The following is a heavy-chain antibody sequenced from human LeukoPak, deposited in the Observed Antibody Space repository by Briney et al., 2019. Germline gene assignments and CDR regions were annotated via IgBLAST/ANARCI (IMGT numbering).Heavy chain of an antibody. CDR3: ARVGYCSGGSCSPRYFDY. Sequence: KPGGSLRLSCAASGFTFSDYYMSWIRQAPGKGLEWVSYISSSSSYTNYADSVKGRFTISRDDAKNSLYLQMNSLRAEDTAVYYCARVGYCSGGSCSPRYFDYWGQGTLVTVSS. V-gene: IGHV3-11*06. D-gene: IGHD2-15*01. CDR1: GFTFSDYY. J-gene: IGHJ4*02. CDR2: ISSSSSYT.